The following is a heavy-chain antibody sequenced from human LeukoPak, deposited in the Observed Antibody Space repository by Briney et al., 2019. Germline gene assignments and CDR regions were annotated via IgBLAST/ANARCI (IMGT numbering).Heavy chain of an antibody. CDR2: IYHSGST. V-gene: IGHV4-30-2*01. CDR3: ARDLNYYDSSGYERPDAFDI. J-gene: IGHJ3*02. D-gene: IGHD3-22*01. CDR1: GGSISSSSYY. Sequence: SETLSLTCTVSGGSISSSSYYWGWIRQPPGKGLEWIGYIYHSGSTYYNPSLKSRVTISVDRSKNQFSLKLSSVTAADTAVYYCARDLNYYDSSGYERPDAFDIWGQGTMVTVSS.